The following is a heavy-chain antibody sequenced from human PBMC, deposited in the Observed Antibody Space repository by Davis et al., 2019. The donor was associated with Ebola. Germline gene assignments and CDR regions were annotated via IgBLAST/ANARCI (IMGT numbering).Heavy chain of an antibody. D-gene: IGHD3-22*01. CDR3: TSPDSSGSNDY. CDR1: GFTFSSYG. CDR2: IRSKANSYAT. J-gene: IGHJ4*02. V-gene: IGHV3-73*01. Sequence: GGSLRLSCAASGFTFSSYGMHWVRQASGKGLEWVGRIRSKANSYATAYAASVKGRFTISRDDSKNTAYLQMNSLKTEDTAVYYCTSPDSSGSNDYWGQGTLVTVSS.